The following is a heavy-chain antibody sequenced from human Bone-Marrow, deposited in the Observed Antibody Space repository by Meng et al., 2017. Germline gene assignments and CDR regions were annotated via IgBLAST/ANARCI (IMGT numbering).Heavy chain of an antibody. Sequence: QVRLQQGGAGLLKPSETLTLTCTVYGESFNNGYYWTWIRQPPGKGLEWIGEINHSGGTDYNPSLKSRVTISQDTSKNQFSLKLNSVTAADTAVYFCARGQLILRTWGQGTLVTVSS. CDR2: INHSGGT. CDR3: ARGQLILRT. CDR1: GESFNNGYY. V-gene: IGHV4-34*01. J-gene: IGHJ4*02. D-gene: IGHD1-1*01.